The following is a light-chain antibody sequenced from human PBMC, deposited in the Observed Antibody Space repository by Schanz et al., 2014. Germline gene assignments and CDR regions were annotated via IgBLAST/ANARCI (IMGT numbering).Light chain of an antibody. Sequence: QSVLTQPPSVSGAPGQRVTISCTGSSSNIGTGYDVNWYQQFPGTAPKLLIYANANRPSGVPDRFSGSKSGTSASLAISGLQSEDEADYYCAAWDDSLNGWVFGGGTKLTVL. V-gene: IGLV1-40*01. J-gene: IGLJ3*02. CDR1: SSNIGTGYD. CDR3: AAWDDSLNGWV. CDR2: ANA.